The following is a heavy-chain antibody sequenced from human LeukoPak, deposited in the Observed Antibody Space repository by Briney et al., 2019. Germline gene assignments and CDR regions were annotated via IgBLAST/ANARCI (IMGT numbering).Heavy chain of an antibody. D-gene: IGHD2-2*01. CDR1: GGSISSSSYY. Sequence: PSETLSLTCTVSGGSISSSSYYWGWIRQPPGKGLEWIGSIYYSGSTYYNPSLKSRVTISVDTSKNQFSLKLSSVTAADTAVYYCARGGYQLLLAGWGQGTLVTVSS. CDR3: ARGGYQLLLAG. V-gene: IGHV4-39*01. CDR2: IYYSGST. J-gene: IGHJ4*02.